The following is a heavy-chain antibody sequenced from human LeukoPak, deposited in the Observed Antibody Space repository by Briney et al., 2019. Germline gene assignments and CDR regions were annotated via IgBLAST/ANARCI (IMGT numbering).Heavy chain of an antibody. Sequence: PGGSLRLFCAASGFTFSSYTMNWVREAPGKGLEWVSSISTSSIYIYYADSVKGRFTIPRDNSKNTLNLQMNSLRAEDTAVYYCAKGYGWEASYYYYYMDVWGKGTTVTISS. V-gene: IGHV3-21*01. J-gene: IGHJ6*03. CDR2: ISTSSIYI. CDR1: GFTFSSYT. D-gene: IGHD1-26*01. CDR3: AKGYGWEASYYYYYMDV.